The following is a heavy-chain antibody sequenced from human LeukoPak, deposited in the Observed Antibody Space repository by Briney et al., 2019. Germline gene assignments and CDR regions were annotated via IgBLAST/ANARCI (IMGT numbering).Heavy chain of an antibody. V-gene: IGHV3-49*04. Sequence: GGSLRLSCTASGFTFGDYAISWVRQAPGRGLEWVGLIRSKTYGGTTEYAASMKGRFTISRDDSNTVAYLQMSSLRTEDTAVYYCSKRADGCSGVSCYCYYMDVWGKGTTVTVSS. J-gene: IGHJ6*03. CDR1: GFTFGDYA. D-gene: IGHD2-15*01. CDR3: SKRADGCSGVSCYCYYMDV. CDR2: IRSKTYGGTT.